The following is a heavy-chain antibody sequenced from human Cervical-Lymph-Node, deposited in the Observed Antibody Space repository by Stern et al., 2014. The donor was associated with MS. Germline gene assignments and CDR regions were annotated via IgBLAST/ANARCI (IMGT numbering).Heavy chain of an antibody. Sequence: EVQLVESGGGLVQPGGSLRLSCVASGFTFNNYAMNWVRQAPGKGLELVSAISPGGSYTYYADSVRGRFTISRDNSTNTVYLQMNSLRAEDSAVYYCAKDRRGDWGQGTLVTVSS. V-gene: IGHV3-23*04. J-gene: IGHJ4*02. CDR3: AKDRRGD. CDR1: GFTFNNYA. CDR2: ISPGGSYT. D-gene: IGHD3-10*01.